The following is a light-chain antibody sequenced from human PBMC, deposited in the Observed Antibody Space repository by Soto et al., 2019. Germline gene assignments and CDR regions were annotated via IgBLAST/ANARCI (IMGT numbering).Light chain of an antibody. CDR2: AAS. CDR1: QSISTY. CDR3: QQIYSTPIT. J-gene: IGKJ5*01. V-gene: IGKV1-39*01. Sequence: DVQMTQSPSALSASVGDRVTITCRASQSISTYLNWYQHKPGKAPKLLIYAASRLHSGVPSRFSASGSGTEFTLGISSLQPEDFATYYCQQIYSTPITFGQGTRLEI.